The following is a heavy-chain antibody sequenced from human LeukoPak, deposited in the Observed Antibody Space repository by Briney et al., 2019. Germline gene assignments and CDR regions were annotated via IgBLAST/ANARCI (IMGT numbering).Heavy chain of an antibody. D-gene: IGHD4-17*01. CDR2: ISYDGSNK. J-gene: IGHJ4*02. CDR3: ANAEYGDYVGYLDY. CDR1: GFTFSSYG. Sequence: GGSLRLSCAASGFTFSSYGMHWVRQIPGKGLEWVAVISYDGSNKYYADSVKGRFTISRDNSKNTLYLQMNSLRVEDTAVYYCANAEYGDYVGYLDYWGQGTLVTVSS. V-gene: IGHV3-30*18.